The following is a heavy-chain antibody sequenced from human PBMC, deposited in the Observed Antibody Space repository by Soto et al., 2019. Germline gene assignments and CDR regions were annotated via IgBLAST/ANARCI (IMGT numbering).Heavy chain of an antibody. CDR1: GYIFTSYW. Sequence: GESLKISCKGSGYIFTSYWISWGRQMPGKGLEWMGRIDPSDSYTNYSPSFQGHVTISAFKSISTAYLKWSSLKASDTAMYYCARNVVVVPAAMSFDYWGQGTLVTVSS. CDR3: ARNVVVVPAAMSFDY. D-gene: IGHD2-2*01. CDR2: IDPSDSYT. J-gene: IGHJ4*02. V-gene: IGHV5-10-1*01.